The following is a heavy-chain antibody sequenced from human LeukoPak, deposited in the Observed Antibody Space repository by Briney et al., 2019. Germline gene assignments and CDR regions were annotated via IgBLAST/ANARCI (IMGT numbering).Heavy chain of an antibody. J-gene: IGHJ4*02. Sequence: PSQTLSLTCTVSGGSISSGSYYWSWIRQPAGKGLEWIGRIYTSGSTNYNPSLKSRVTISVDTSKNQFSLKLSSVTAADTAVYYCARDRTDTFTDWGQGTLVTVSS. D-gene: IGHD5-18*01. CDR1: GGSISSGSYY. V-gene: IGHV4-61*02. CDR2: IYTSGST. CDR3: ARDRTDTFTD.